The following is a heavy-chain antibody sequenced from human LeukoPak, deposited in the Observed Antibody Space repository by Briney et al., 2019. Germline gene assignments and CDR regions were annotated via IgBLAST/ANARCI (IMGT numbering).Heavy chain of an antibody. J-gene: IGHJ4*02. V-gene: IGHV1-69*01. Sequence: SVKVSCKACGGTFSSYAISWVRQAPGQGLEWMGGIIPIFGTANYAQKFQGRVTITADESTSTAYMELSSLRSEDTAVYYCASGYCSGGSCYRVEPDYWGQGTLVTVSS. CDR1: GGTFSSYA. CDR3: ASGYCSGGSCYRVEPDY. CDR2: IIPIFGTA. D-gene: IGHD2-15*01.